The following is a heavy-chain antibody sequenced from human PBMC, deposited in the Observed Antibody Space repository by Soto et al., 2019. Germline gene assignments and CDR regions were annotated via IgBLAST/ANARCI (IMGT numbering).Heavy chain of an antibody. J-gene: IGHJ5*02. CDR2: TYYRSKWYH. V-gene: IGHV6-1*01. CDR3: GRVPDR. Sequence: PSQTLSLTCAISGDSVSSNTAAWNWIRQSPSRGLEWLGRTYYRSKWYHDYAVSVKSRITINPDTSKNQFSLKLSSVTAADTAVYYCGRVPDRWGQGTLVTVSS. D-gene: IGHD2-2*01. CDR1: GDSVSSNTAA.